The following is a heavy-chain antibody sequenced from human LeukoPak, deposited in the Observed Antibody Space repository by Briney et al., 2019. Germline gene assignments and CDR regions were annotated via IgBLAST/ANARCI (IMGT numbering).Heavy chain of an antibody. CDR1: RGSFTTYY. V-gene: IGHV4-59*01. J-gene: IGHJ4*02. D-gene: IGHD3-10*01. CDR2: IYDSGST. Sequence: PSETLSLTCTVSRGSFTTYYWSWIRQPPGKAREWIGYIYDSGSTNYDPSLKTRVTISLDTSKNRFSLKLTSVTAADTAVYYCARGLVRGRFDYWGQGTLVTVSS. CDR3: ARGLVRGRFDY.